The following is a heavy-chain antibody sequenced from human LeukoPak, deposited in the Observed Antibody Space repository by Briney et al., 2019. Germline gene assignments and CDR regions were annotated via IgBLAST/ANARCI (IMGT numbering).Heavy chain of an antibody. Sequence: GGSLRLSCAASGFTFSSYAMSWVRQAPGKGLEWVSTISGNGGRTYYADSVKGRFTISRDNAKNSLYLQMSSLRAEDTAIYYCARDVPLMGASKTRYFDYWGQGTLVTVSS. CDR1: GFTFSSYA. J-gene: IGHJ4*02. CDR2: ISGNGGRT. V-gene: IGHV3-23*01. CDR3: ARDVPLMGASKTRYFDY. D-gene: IGHD1-26*01.